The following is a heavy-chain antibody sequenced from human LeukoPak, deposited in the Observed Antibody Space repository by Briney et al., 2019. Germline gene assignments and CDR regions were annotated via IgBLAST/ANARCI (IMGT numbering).Heavy chain of an antibody. CDR1: GFTFSSYG. Sequence: GGSLRLSCAASGFTFSSYGMHWVRQAPGKGLEWVAFIRYDGSNKYYADSVKGRFTISRDNSKNTLYLQMNSLRAEDTAVYCCAKDPSSSWATRYYYYMDVWGKGTTVTVSS. CDR3: AKDPSSSWATRYYYYMDV. D-gene: IGHD6-13*01. J-gene: IGHJ6*03. V-gene: IGHV3-30*02. CDR2: IRYDGSNK.